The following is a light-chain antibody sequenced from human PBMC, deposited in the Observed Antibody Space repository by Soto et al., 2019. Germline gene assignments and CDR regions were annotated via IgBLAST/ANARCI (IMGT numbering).Light chain of an antibody. CDR3: CLFTSYNTHV. Sequence: QSVLTQPASVSGSPGQSITISCAGTSSDFGNYNVVSWYQQHPGKVPKLIIFEVNKRPSGASNRFSGSRSGNTASLTISGLQAEDEADYYCCLFTSYNTHVFGSGTKVTVL. CDR2: EVN. V-gene: IGLV2-23*02. CDR1: SSDFGNYNV. J-gene: IGLJ1*01.